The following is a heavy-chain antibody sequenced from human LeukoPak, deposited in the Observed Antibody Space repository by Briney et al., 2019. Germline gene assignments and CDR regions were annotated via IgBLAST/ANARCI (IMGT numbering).Heavy chain of an antibody. V-gene: IGHV4-61*01. CDR3: ATLYCSRTSCYVDY. D-gene: IGHD2-2*01. Sequence: SETLSLTCTVSGGSVSSGSYYWRWIRQPPGKGLEWIGYIYYSGSTNYNSSLKSRVTISVDTSKNQFSLKLNSVTAADTAVYYCATLYCSRTSCYVDYWGQGTPVTVSS. CDR1: GGSVSSGSYY. CDR2: IYYSGST. J-gene: IGHJ4*02.